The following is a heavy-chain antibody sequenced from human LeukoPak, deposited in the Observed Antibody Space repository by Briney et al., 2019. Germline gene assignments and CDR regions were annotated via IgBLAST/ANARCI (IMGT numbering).Heavy chain of an antibody. Sequence: TSETLSLTCTVSGASISSSSWSWIRQPPGKGLEWIGYIHYSGNTNYNPSPKSRVTISVDTTKNQFSLNLSSVTAADTAVYYCARGRGHSYGQYYFNYWGQGTLVTVSS. D-gene: IGHD5-18*01. CDR2: IHYSGNT. V-gene: IGHV4-59*01. CDR1: GASISSSS. J-gene: IGHJ4*02. CDR3: ARGRGHSYGQYYFNY.